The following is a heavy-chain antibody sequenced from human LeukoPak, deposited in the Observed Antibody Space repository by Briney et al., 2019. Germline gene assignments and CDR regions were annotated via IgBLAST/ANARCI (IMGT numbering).Heavy chain of an antibody. V-gene: IGHV5-51*01. D-gene: IGHD6-13*01. Sequence: PGESLKISCKGSGYSFTSYWIAWVRQMPGKGLEWMGAIYPGDSDTRYNPAFQGQVTISADRSTKTAYLQWNSLKASDTAMYYCASTSSSWFLGIHWGQGTLVTVSS. J-gene: IGHJ4*02. CDR1: GYSFTSYW. CDR3: ASTSSSWFLGIH. CDR2: IYPGDSDT.